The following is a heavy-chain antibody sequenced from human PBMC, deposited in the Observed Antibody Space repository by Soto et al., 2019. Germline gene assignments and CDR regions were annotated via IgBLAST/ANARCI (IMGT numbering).Heavy chain of an antibody. V-gene: IGHV4-31*03. CDR1: GGSISSSGYY. D-gene: IGHD2-2*01. CDR3: ARDCSSTSCSRSYYYYYGMDV. CDR2: IYYSGST. J-gene: IGHJ6*02. Sequence: SETLSLTCTVSGGSISSSGYYWSWIRQPPGKGLEWIGYIYYSGSTYYNPSLKSRVTISVDTSKNQFSLKLSSVTAADTAVYYCARDCSSTSCSRSYYYYYGMDVWGQGTTVTVSS.